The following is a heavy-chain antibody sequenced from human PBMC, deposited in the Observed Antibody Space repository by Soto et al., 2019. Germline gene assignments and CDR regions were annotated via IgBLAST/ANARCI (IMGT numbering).Heavy chain of an antibody. CDR1: GFTFSTYG. CDR2: ISYDGTHK. V-gene: IGHV3-30*18. CDR3: AKDLQSYGDYDYYCYGMDV. Sequence: QVQLVDSGGGEVQPGRSLTISCAASGFTFSTYGMHWVRQTPGKGLEWVAVISYDGTHKFYSDSVKGRFTISRDNFKNTLTLQMNSLRADDTAVYSCAKDLQSYGDYDYYCYGMDVWGLGTRITVSS. D-gene: IGHD4-17*01. J-gene: IGHJ6*02.